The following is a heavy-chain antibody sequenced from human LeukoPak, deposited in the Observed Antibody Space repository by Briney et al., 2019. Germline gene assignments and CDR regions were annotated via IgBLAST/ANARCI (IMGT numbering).Heavy chain of an antibody. J-gene: IGHJ6*02. D-gene: IGHD3-22*01. CDR3: ARRKTYYYDSSGYGKNYYYYYYCMDV. V-gene: IGHV4-34*01. Sequence: SETLSLTCAVYGGSFSGYYWSWIRQPPGKGLEWIGEINHSGSTNYNPSLKSRVTISVDTSKNQVSLKLSSVTAADTAVYYCARRKTYYYDSSGYGKNYYYYYYCMDVWGQGTTVTVSS. CDR1: GGSFSGYY. CDR2: INHSGST.